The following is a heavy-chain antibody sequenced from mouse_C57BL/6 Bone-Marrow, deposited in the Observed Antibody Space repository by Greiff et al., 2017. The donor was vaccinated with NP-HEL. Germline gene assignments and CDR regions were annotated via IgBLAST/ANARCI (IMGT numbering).Heavy chain of an antibody. CDR1: GYTFTSYW. D-gene: IGHD1-1*01. Sequence: QVQLQQPGAELVKPGASVKLSCKASGYTFTSYWMHWVKQRPGQGLEWIGMIHPNSGSTNYNEKFKSKATLTVDKSSSTAYMQLSSLTSEDSAVCYCARDYGSRGYYYAMDYWGQGTSVTVSS. CDR2: IHPNSGST. CDR3: ARDYGSRGYYYAMDY. J-gene: IGHJ4*01. V-gene: IGHV1-64*01.